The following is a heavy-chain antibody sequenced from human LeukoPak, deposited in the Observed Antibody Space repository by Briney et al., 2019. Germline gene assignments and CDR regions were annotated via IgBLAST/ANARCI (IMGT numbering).Heavy chain of an antibody. J-gene: IGHJ4*02. CDR3: ARLRDTMIFNY. CDR2: IYYSGST. Sequence: PSETLSLTCTVSGGSISSSSYYWGWIRQPPGKGLEWIGSIYYSGSTYYNPSLKSRVTISVDTSKNQSSLKLSSVTAADTAVYYCARLRDTMIFNYWGQGTLVTVSS. D-gene: IGHD3-22*01. V-gene: IGHV4-39*01. CDR1: GGSISSSSYY.